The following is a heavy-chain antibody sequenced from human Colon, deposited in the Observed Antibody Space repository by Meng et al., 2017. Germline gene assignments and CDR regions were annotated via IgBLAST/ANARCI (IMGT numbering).Heavy chain of an antibody. V-gene: IGHV3-43D*03. D-gene: IGHD2-2*02. J-gene: IGHJ5*02. CDR3: AKGYMRVEGGGLWYDP. CDR2: ISSDGGST. Sequence: GESLKISCAASGFTFDDYAMHWVRQAPGKGLEWVALISSDGGSTYYADSVKGRFTISRDNSKNSLYLQMNSLRAEDTALYYCAKGYMRVEGGGLWYDPWGQGTLVTVSS. CDR1: GFTFDDYA.